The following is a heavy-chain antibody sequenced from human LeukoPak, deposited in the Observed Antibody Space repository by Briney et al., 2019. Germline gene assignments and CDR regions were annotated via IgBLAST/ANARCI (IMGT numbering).Heavy chain of an antibody. J-gene: IGHJ6*02. D-gene: IGHD4-11*01. Sequence: GGSLRLSCAASRFTFSSYAMSWVRQAPGKGLEWVSAISGSGGSTYYADSVKGRFTISRDNAKNSLYLQMNSLRAEDTAVYYCASPTVRDYYYYGMDVWGQGTTVTVSS. CDR3: ASPTVRDYYYYGMDV. CDR2: ISGSGGST. CDR1: RFTFSSYA. V-gene: IGHV3-23*01.